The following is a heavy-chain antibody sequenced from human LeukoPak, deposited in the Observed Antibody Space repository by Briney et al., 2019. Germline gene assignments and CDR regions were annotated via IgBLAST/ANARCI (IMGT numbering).Heavy chain of an antibody. CDR2: ISSSSSHT. CDR1: GFTFSSYT. D-gene: IGHD2-8*02. V-gene: IGHV3-21*01. Sequence: GGSLRLSCAASGFTFSSYTMNWVRQAPGKGLEWVSSISSSSSHTYYADSVKGRFTISRDNAKNSLYLQMNSLRAEDTAVYYCARVVPGTGFFYWGQGTPVTVSS. CDR3: ARVVPGTGFFY. J-gene: IGHJ4*02.